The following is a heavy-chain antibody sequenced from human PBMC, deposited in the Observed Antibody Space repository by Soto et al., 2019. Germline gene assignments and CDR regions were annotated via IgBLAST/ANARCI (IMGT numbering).Heavy chain of an antibody. CDR3: ARVSGYYHPFDY. CDR2: INPNSGGT. J-gene: IGHJ4*02. Sequence: ASVKVSCKASGYTFTGYYMHWVRQAPGQGLEWMGWINPNSGGTNYAQEFQGRVTMTRDTSISTAYMELSRLRSDDTAVYYCARVSGYYHPFDYWGQGTLVTVSS. CDR1: GYTFTGYY. V-gene: IGHV1-2*02. D-gene: IGHD3-22*01.